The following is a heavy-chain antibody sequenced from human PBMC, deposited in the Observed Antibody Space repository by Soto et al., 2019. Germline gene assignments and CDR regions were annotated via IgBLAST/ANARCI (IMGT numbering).Heavy chain of an antibody. CDR1: GFPFSGSA. D-gene: IGHD3-22*01. Sequence: EVQLVESGGGLVQPGGSLKLSCAASGFPFSGSAIHWVRQASGKGLEWVGRIRSKSDGYATAYAASVRGRFTISRDDSENPAHLQMNSLKTEDTAVYFCITLPLYDSGASGAHWGQGTLVTVSS. CDR3: ITLPLYDSGASGAH. V-gene: IGHV3-73*01. J-gene: IGHJ4*02. CDR2: IRSKSDGYAT.